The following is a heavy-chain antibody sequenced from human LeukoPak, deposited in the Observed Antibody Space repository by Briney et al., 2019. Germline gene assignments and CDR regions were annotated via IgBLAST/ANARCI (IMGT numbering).Heavy chain of an antibody. Sequence: GGSLRLSCAASGFTFSSYEMNWVRQAPGKGLELVSYISSSGSTIYYADSVKGRFTISRDNAKNSLYLQMNSLRAEGTAVYYCARVGCFSSTSCYRGSDYWGQGTLVTVSS. J-gene: IGHJ4*02. D-gene: IGHD2-2*01. CDR3: ARVGCFSSTSCYRGSDY. CDR1: GFTFSSYE. V-gene: IGHV3-48*03. CDR2: ISSSGSTI.